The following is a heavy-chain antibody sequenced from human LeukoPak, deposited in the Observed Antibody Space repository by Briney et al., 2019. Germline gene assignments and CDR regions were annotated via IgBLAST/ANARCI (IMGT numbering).Heavy chain of an antibody. Sequence: ASVKVSCKASGYTFTSYDINWVRQATGQGLEWMGWMNPNSGNTGYAQKFQGRVTMTRNTSISTAYMGLSSLRSEDTAVYYCARDFGSSHSYDYVWGSYRYRHGFWGWGQGTLVTVSS. J-gene: IGHJ4*02. V-gene: IGHV1-8*01. CDR1: GYTFTSYD. D-gene: IGHD3-16*02. CDR3: ARDFGSSHSYDYVWGSYRYRHGFWG. CDR2: MNPNSGNT.